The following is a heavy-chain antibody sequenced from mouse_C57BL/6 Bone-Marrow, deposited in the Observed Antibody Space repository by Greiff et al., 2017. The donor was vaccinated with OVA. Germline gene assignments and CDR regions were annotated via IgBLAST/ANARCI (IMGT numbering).Heavy chain of an antibody. D-gene: IGHD3-2*02. CDR1: GYTFTSYW. CDR3: ARWGSSGYIFAY. Sequence: QVQLQQPGAELVKPGASVKLSCKASGYTFTSYWMHWVKQRPGQGLEWIGMIHPNSGSTNYNEKFKSKATLTVDKSSSTAYMQLSSLTSADSAVYYCARWGSSGYIFAYWGQGTLVTVSA. CDR2: IHPNSGST. J-gene: IGHJ3*01. V-gene: IGHV1-64*01.